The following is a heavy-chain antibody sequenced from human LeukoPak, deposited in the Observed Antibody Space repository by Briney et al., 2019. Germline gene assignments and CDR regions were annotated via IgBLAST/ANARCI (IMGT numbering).Heavy chain of an antibody. Sequence: GGSLRLSCAASKFTFTTYWMTWVRQAPGKGLEWVANINQDGSEKYYVDSVKGRFTISRDNAKNSLYLQMNSLRPEDTALYYCARGLSTTSPAGVSFWGQGTLVTVSS. J-gene: IGHJ1*01. V-gene: IGHV3-7*01. CDR2: INQDGSEK. CDR1: KFTFTTYW. CDR3: ARGLSTTSPAGVSF. D-gene: IGHD4-17*01.